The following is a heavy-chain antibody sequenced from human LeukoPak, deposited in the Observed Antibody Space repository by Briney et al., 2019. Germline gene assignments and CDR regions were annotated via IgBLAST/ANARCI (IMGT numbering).Heavy chain of an antibody. CDR1: GGTFSSYA. CDR2: IIPIFGTA. Sequence: GASVKVSCKASGGTFSSYAISWVRQAPGQGLEWMGGIIPIFGTANYAQKFQGRVTITADKSTSTAYMELSSLRSEDTAVYYCARVRGSSWYPPYYYYYYMDVWGKGTTVTVSS. J-gene: IGHJ6*03. D-gene: IGHD6-13*01. V-gene: IGHV1-69*06. CDR3: ARVRGSSWYPPYYYYYYMDV.